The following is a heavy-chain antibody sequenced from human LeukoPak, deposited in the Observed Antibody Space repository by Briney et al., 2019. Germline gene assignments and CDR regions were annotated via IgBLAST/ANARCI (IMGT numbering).Heavy chain of an antibody. D-gene: IGHD1-26*01. Sequence: PSETLSLTCTVSGGSISSSSYYWGWIRQPPGKGLEWIGSIYYSGSTYYNPSLKSRVTISVDTSKNQFSLKLSSVTAADTAVYYCAREEPGAPAGDYWGQGTLVTVSS. CDR1: GGSISSSSYY. V-gene: IGHV4-39*07. CDR3: AREEPGAPAGDY. CDR2: IYYSGST. J-gene: IGHJ4*02.